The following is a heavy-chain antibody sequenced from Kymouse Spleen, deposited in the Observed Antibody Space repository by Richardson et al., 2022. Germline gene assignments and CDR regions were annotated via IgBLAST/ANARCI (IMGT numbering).Heavy chain of an antibody. CDR1: GFTFDDYA. J-gene: IGHJ2*01. V-gene: IGHV3-9*01. D-gene: IGHD3-10*01. Sequence: EVQLVESGGGLVQPGRSLRLSCAASGFTFDDYAMHWVRQAPGKGLEWVSGISWNSGSIGYADSVKGRFTISRDNAKNSLYLQMNSLRAEDTALYYCAKDRGSLHWYFDLWGRGTLVTVSS. CDR2: ISWNSGSI. CDR3: AKDRGSLHWYFDL.